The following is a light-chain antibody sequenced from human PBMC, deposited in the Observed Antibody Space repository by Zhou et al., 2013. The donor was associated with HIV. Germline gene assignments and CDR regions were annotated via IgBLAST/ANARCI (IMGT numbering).Light chain of an antibody. V-gene: IGKV3-15*01. Sequence: EIVMTQSPATLSVSPGERATLTCRASQSVRSNLAWYQQKPGQAPRLLIYGASTRATGIPARFSGSGSGTEFILIITNMQSEDFAVYYCQQRTNWPLMYTFGQGTRLEIK. J-gene: IGKJ2*01. CDR1: QSVRSN. CDR3: QQRTNWPLMYT. CDR2: GAS.